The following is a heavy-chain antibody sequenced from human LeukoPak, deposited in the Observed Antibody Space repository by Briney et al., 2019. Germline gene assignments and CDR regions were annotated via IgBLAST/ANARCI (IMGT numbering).Heavy chain of an antibody. Sequence: PGGSLRLSCAASGFTFSNYAMSWVRQAPGKALEWVSAISGSGGSTYYADSVKGRFTIPRDNSKNTLYLQMNSLRAEDTAVYYCAKHTVTTIYYYYMDVWGKGTTVTVSS. CDR1: GFTFSNYA. CDR2: ISGSGGST. CDR3: AKHTVTTIYYYYMDV. D-gene: IGHD4-17*01. V-gene: IGHV3-23*01. J-gene: IGHJ6*03.